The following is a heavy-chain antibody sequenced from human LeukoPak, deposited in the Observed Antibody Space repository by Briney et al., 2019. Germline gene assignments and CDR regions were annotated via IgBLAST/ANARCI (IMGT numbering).Heavy chain of an antibody. D-gene: IGHD3-10*01. CDR1: GFTFSSYA. CDR2: ISGSGGST. J-gene: IGHJ4*02. V-gene: IGHV3-23*01. CDR3: ARDGLWFGELLPDY. Sequence: GGSLRLSCAASGFTFSSYAMSWVRQAPGKGLEWVSAISGSGGSTYYADSVKGRFTISRDNSKNTLYLQMNSLRAEDTAVYYCARDGLWFGELLPDYWGQGTLVTVSS.